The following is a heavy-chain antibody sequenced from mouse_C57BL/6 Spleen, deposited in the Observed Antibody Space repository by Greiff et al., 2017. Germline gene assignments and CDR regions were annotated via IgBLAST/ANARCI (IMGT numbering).Heavy chain of an antibody. CDR2: INPSTGGT. CDR1: GYSFTGYY. V-gene: IGHV1-42*01. D-gene: IGHD1-1*01. J-gene: IGHJ1*03. CDR3: ARSLLLRSYFDV. Sequence: VHVKQSGPELVKPGASVKISCKASGYSFTGYYMNWVKQSPEKSLEWIGEINPSTGGTTYNQKFKAKATLTVDKSSSTAYMQLKSLTSEDSAVYYCARSLLLRSYFDVWGTGTTVTVSS.